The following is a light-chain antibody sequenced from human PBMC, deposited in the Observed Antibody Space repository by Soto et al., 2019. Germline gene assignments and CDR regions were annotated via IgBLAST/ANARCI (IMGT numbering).Light chain of an antibody. Sequence: QSVLTQPPSASGTPGQRVTISRSGSSSNIGSHTVNWYQQLPGTAPKLHIYSNNQRPSGVPDRFSGSKSGTSASLAISGLQSEDEADYYCAAWDDRLNGVVFGGGTKLTVL. CDR1: SSNIGSHT. V-gene: IGLV1-44*01. CDR3: AAWDDRLNGVV. CDR2: SNN. J-gene: IGLJ2*01.